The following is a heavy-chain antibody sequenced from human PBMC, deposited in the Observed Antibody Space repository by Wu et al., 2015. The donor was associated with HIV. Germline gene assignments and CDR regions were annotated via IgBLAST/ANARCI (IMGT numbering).Heavy chain of an antibody. CDR3: ARGAEGHSHYYAMDV. D-gene: IGHD2-15*01. Sequence: QVQLVQSGAEVKAPGASVKVSCEASGYNFSSHDINWVRQATGHGLEWVGSMSPDSGKIATAQKFQGRVTITTDESTTTAYMELSSLRSEDTAMYYCARGAEGHSHYYAMDVWGQGTTVTVSS. CDR1: GYNFSSHD. V-gene: IGHV1-8*01. J-gene: IGHJ6*02. CDR2: MSPDSGKI.